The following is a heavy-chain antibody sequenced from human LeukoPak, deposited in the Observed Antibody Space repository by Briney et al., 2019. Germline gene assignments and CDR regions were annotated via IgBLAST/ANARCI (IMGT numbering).Heavy chain of an antibody. CDR2: IKQDGSEK. D-gene: IGHD2-8*01. J-gene: IGHJ6*03. Sequence: PGGSLRLSCAASGFTFSSYWMSWVRQAPGKGLEWVANIKQDGSEKYYVDSVKGRFTISRDNAKNSLYLQMNSLRAEDTAVYYCARSNGHRLYYYMDVWGKGTTVTVSS. V-gene: IGHV3-7*01. CDR3: ARSNGHRLYYYMDV. CDR1: GFTFSSYW.